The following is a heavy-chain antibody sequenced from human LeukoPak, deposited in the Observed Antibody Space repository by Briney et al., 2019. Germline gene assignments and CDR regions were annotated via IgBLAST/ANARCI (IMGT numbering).Heavy chain of an antibody. Sequence: LGESLKISCKGSGLNFTTYWISWVRQMPGKGLEWMGRIDPSDSYTNYSPSFQGHVTISADKSFSTAYLQWTSMKASDTAMYYCARHAKAYGSSCDYWGQGTLVTVSS. V-gene: IGHV5-10-1*01. J-gene: IGHJ4*02. CDR3: ARHAKAYGSSCDY. D-gene: IGHD6-13*01. CDR2: IDPSDSYT. CDR1: GLNFTTYW.